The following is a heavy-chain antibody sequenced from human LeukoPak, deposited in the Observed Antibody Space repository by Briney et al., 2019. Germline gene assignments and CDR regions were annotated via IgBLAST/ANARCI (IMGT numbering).Heavy chain of an antibody. CDR1: GYTFTSYG. D-gene: IGHD6-6*01. Sequence: RASVKASCKASGYTFTSYGISWVRQAPGQGLEWMGWISVYNGNTNYAQKLQGRVTMTTDTSTSTAYMELRSLRSDDTAVYYCARDQDIVARPDPFDYWGQGTLVTVSS. V-gene: IGHV1-18*01. J-gene: IGHJ4*02. CDR3: ARDQDIVARPDPFDY. CDR2: ISVYNGNT.